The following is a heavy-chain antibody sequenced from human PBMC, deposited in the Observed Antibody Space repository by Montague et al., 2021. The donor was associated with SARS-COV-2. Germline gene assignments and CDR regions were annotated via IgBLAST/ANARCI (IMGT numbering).Heavy chain of an antibody. Sequence: SETLFLTCAVYGESFSGFYWSWIRQSPGKGLEWIGDINHNRITSYNPSLKSRVVVSVDPSKNQFSLNLKSVTAADTAVYYCARDPFYQDTTRWNWFEFWSQGTPVIGSS. CDR3: ARDPFYQDTTRWNWFEF. D-gene: IGHD4-23*01. J-gene: IGHJ5*01. CDR2: INHNRIT. CDR1: GESFSGFY. V-gene: IGHV4-34*01.